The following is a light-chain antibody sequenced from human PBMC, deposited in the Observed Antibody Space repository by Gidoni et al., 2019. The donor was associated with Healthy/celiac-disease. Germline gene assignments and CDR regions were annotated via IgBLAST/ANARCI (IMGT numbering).Light chain of an antibody. V-gene: IGLV2-11*01. CDR2: DVS. Sequence: QSARPKPRSASGLTAQSVTLSCTGTSSEVGGYIYVSCYQQHPGKAPKLMINDVSKRPSGVPDRFAGSKSGNTASLTISGLQAEDESYYYCCSYAGSYTWVFGGGTKLTVL. J-gene: IGLJ3*02. CDR3: CSYAGSYTWV. CDR1: SSEVGGYIY.